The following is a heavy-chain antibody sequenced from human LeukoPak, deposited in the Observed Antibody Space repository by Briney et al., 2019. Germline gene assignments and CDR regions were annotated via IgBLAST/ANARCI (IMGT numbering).Heavy chain of an antibody. Sequence: GGSLRLSCAASGFTVSQAWMTWVRRAPGKGLEWVGRIKSKADGGTADYAAPVKGRFTISGDDSKNMVYLQMNSLIIDDTAVYYCIFDSSGYFHFHYWGQGALVTVSS. J-gene: IGHJ4*02. CDR2: IKSKADGGTA. V-gene: IGHV3-15*01. D-gene: IGHD3-22*01. CDR1: GFTVSQAW. CDR3: IFDSSGYFHFHY.